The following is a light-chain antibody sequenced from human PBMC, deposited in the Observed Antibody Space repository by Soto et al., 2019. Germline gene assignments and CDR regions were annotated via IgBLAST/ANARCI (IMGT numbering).Light chain of an antibody. V-gene: IGLV2-14*01. Sequence: QSALTQPASVSESPGQSITISCTGTSSDIGGYNYVSWYQQHPGKAPKVMIYDVSNRPSGVSNRFSGSKSGNTASLTISGLQAEDEAEYYCSSYRSSSTPVVFGGGTKLTVL. CDR2: DVS. J-gene: IGLJ2*01. CDR3: SSYRSSSTPVV. CDR1: SSDIGGYNY.